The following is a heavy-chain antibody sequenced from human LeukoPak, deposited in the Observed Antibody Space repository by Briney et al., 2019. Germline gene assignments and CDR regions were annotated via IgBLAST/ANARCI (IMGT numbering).Heavy chain of an antibody. CDR1: GYSFTTYW. D-gene: IGHD2-2*01. J-gene: IGHJ4*02. CDR2: IYPGDSDT. Sequence: GESLKSSCRGSGYSFTTYWIGWVREMPGKGLEWMGIIYPGDSDTRYSPSFQGQVTMSADKSINTAYLQWSSLKASDTAMYYCARRQGCSSTSCPPDSWGQGTLVTVSS. V-gene: IGHV5-51*01. CDR3: ARRQGCSSTSCPPDS.